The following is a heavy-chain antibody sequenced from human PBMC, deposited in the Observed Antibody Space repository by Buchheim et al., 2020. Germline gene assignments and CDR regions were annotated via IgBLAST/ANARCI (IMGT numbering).Heavy chain of an antibody. CDR2: INREGTTT. CDR3: VRDMYGSGDY. V-gene: IGHV3-74*01. CDR1: GFPFSIYC. J-gene: IGHJ4*02. D-gene: IGHD3-10*01. Sequence: EVQLVESGGGLVQPGGSLRLSCSAPGFPFSIYCMHWVRQAPGKGLAWVSHINREGTTTNYADSVRGRFTLSRDNGKTTLYLQMNNLRAEDKAVYYGVRDMYGSGDYWGQGIL.